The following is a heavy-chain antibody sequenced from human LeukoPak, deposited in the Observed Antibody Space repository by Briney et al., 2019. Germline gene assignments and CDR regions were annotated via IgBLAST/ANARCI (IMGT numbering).Heavy chain of an antibody. CDR2: IIPIFGTA. CDR3: ARGDSSSSWVYFDY. Sequence: ASVRVSCKASGGTFSSYAISWVRQAPGQGVEWMGGIIPIFGTANYAQKFQGRVTITTDESTSTAYMELSSLRSEDTAVYYCARGDSSSSWVYFDYWGQGTLVTVSS. J-gene: IGHJ4*02. CDR1: GGTFSSYA. V-gene: IGHV1-69*05. D-gene: IGHD6-6*01.